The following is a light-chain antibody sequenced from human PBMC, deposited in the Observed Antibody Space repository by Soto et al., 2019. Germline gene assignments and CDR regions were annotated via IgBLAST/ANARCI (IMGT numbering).Light chain of an antibody. CDR2: DVS. V-gene: IGLV2-11*01. CDR1: SSDVGGYYY. J-gene: IGLJ2*01. Sequence: QSALTQPRSVSGSPGQSVTISCTGTSSDVGGYYYVSWYQQHSGKAPKLMIYDVSKRPSGVPDRFSGSKSGNTASLTISGLQAEDEADYYCCSYAGSYTVVFGGGTKLTVL. CDR3: CSYAGSYTVV.